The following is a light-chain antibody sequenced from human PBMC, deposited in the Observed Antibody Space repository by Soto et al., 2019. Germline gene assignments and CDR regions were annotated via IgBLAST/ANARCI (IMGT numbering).Light chain of an antibody. CDR1: QSVLYSPNNKNY. CDR2: WAS. CDR3: QQYHSAPQS. J-gene: IGKJ1*01. Sequence: DIVMTQSPDSLAVSLGERATINCKSSQSVLYSPNNKNYLAWYQQKPGQPPKLLIDWASTRESGVPDRFSGSGSGTDFTLTISSLQAEDVAFYYCQQYHSAPQSFGQGTKVEIK. V-gene: IGKV4-1*01.